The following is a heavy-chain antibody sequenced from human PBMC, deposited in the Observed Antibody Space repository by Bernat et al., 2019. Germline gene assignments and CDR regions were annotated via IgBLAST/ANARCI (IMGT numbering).Heavy chain of an antibody. J-gene: IGHJ5*02. Sequence: QVQLQVSGPGLVKPSETLSLTCTVSGGSISSYYWSWIRQPPGKGLEWIGYIYYSGSTNYNPSLKSRVTISVDTSKNQFSLKLSSVTAADTAVYYCARGGDGAFDPWGQGTLVTVSS. CDR1: GGSISSYY. D-gene: IGHD5-24*01. CDR2: IYYSGST. CDR3: ARGGDGAFDP. V-gene: IGHV4-59*01.